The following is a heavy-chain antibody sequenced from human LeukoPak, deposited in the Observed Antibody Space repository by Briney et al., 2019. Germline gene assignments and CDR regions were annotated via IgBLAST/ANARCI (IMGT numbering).Heavy chain of an antibody. D-gene: IGHD2-21*02. J-gene: IGHJ3*02. V-gene: IGHV3-23*01. CDR3: AKDLSPLATDCGGYCYSDAFDI. CDR1: GFTFSSYA. Sequence: PGGSLRLSCAASGFTFSSYAMSWVRQAPGKGLEWVSAISGSGGSTYYADSVKGRFTISRDNSKNTLYLQMNSLRAEDTAVYYCAKDLSPLATDCGGYCYSDAFDIWGQGTMVTVSS. CDR2: ISGSGGST.